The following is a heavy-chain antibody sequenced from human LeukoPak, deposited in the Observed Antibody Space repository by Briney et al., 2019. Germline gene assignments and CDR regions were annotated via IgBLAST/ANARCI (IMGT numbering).Heavy chain of an antibody. CDR2: IYYSGST. J-gene: IGHJ4*02. CDR1: GGSISSYY. CDR3: ARVGRSGYYFDY. V-gene: IGHV4-59*01. D-gene: IGHD3-22*01. Sequence: SETLSLTCTVSGGSISSYYWSWIRQPPGKGLEWIGYIYYSGSTNYNPSLKSRVTISVDTSKNQFSLKLSSVTAADTAVYYCARVGRSGYYFDYWGQGTLVTVSS.